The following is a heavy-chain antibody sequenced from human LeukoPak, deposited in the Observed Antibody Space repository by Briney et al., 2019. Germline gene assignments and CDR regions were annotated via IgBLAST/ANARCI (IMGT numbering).Heavy chain of an antibody. D-gene: IGHD3-10*01. V-gene: IGHV3-21*01. CDR3: ARKFGSHFDF. J-gene: IGHJ4*02. Sequence: GGSLRLSCEASGFTFSTYDMNWVRQAPGKGLGWVSLISSRSEYIYYADSMKGRFTISRDDAKKSLYLQMNSLRVDDSAMYYCARKFGSHFDFWGQGALVTVSS. CDR1: GFTFSTYD. CDR2: ISSRSEYI.